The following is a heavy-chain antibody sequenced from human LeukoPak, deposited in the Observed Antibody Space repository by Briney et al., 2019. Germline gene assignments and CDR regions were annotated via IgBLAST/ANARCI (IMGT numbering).Heavy chain of an antibody. CDR1: GFTFSGYG. Sequence: GGSLRLSCAASGFTFSGYGMHWVRQAPGKGLEWVAVIWYDGSNKYYADSVKGRFTISRDNSKNTLYLHMNSLRAEDTAVYYCARDSVRSRSSSLDYWGQGTLVTVSS. J-gene: IGHJ4*02. V-gene: IGHV3-33*01. CDR2: IWYDGSNK. CDR3: ARDSVRSRSSSLDY. D-gene: IGHD6-6*01.